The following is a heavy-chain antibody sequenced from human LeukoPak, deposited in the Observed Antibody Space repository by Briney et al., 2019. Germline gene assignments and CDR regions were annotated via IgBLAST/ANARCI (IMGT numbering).Heavy chain of an antibody. CDR1: GYTFTSYG. J-gene: IGHJ4*02. CDR3: ARILYGDYLFDY. CDR2: ISAYNGNT. D-gene: IGHD4-17*01. Sequence: ASVTVSCTASGYTFTSYGISWVRQAPGQGLEWMGWISAYNGNTNYAQKLQGRVTMTTDTSTSTAYMELRSLRSDDTAVYYCARILYGDYLFDYWGQGTLVTVSS. V-gene: IGHV1-18*04.